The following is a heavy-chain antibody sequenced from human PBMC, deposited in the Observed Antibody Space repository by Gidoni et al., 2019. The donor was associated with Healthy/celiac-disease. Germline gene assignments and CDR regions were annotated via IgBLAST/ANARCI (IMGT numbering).Heavy chain of an antibody. CDR2: INPSGGST. CDR3: ATGPGDYRLDY. Sequence: QVQLVQSGAEVKKPGASVKVSCTASGYTFTSYYMHWVRQAPGQGLEWMGIINPSGGSTSYAQKFQGRVTMTRDTSTSTVYMELSSLRSEDTAVYYCATGPGDYRLDYWGQGTLVTVSS. V-gene: IGHV1-46*01. D-gene: IGHD4-17*01. CDR1: GYTFTSYY. J-gene: IGHJ4*02.